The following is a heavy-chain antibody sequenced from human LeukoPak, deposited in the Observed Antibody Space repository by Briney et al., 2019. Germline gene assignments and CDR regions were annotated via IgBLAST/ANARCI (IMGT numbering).Heavy chain of an antibody. Sequence: GGSLRLSCAASGFTFDDYAMHWVRQAPGKGLEWVSLISGDGGSTYYADSVKGRFTISRDNSKNSLYLQMNSLRTEDTALYYGPKGWDILAPGGGGMDVWGQGTTVTVSS. D-gene: IGHD3-9*01. CDR3: PKGWDILAPGGGGMDV. V-gene: IGHV3-43*02. CDR1: GFTFDDYA. CDR2: ISGDGGST. J-gene: IGHJ6*02.